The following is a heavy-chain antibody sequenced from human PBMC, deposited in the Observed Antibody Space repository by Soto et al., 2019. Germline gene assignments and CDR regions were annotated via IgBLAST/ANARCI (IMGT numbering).Heavy chain of an antibody. CDR1: GFTFGNYW. V-gene: IGHV3-74*03. D-gene: IGHD2-2*01. CDR3: VRDGVSVVPFDY. J-gene: IGHJ4*02. CDR2: ISSDGSII. Sequence: EVELVESGGGLVQPGGSLRISCAASGFTFGNYWMHWVRQAPGKGLVWVSRISSDGSIITYADSVKGRFTISRDNADNTLHLQMHSLRAEDTAVYYCVRDGVSVVPFDYWGQGTLVAVSS.